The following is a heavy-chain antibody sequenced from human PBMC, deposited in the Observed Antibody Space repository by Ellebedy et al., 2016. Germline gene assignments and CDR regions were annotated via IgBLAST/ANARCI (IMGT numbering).Heavy chain of an antibody. Sequence: GESLKISCTASGFIFSNYNMNWVRQAPGKGLEWVAIIWSDGSEAYYADSVKGRFTISRDNSKNTIYLQMNSLRVDDTAVYYCVRDGRDYYDSSGYQMWGQGTMVTVSA. J-gene: IGHJ3*01. CDR3: VRDGRDYYDSSGYQM. CDR2: IWSDGSEA. D-gene: IGHD3-22*01. V-gene: IGHV3-33*01. CDR1: GFIFSNYN.